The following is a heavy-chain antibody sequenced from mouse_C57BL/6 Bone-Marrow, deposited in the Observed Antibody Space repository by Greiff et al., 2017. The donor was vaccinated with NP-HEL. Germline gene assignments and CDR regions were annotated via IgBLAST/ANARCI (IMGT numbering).Heavy chain of an antibody. CDR2: IYPGSGNT. CDR1: GYTFTDYY. V-gene: IGHV1-76*01. D-gene: IGHD1-1*01. Sequence: QVQLQQSGAELVRPGASVKLSCKASGYTFTDYYINWVKQRPGQGLEWIARIYPGSGNTYYNEKFKGKATLTAEKSSSTAYMQLSSLTSEDSAVYFCANYYGSPYYAMDYWGQGTSVTVSS. CDR3: ANYYGSPYYAMDY. J-gene: IGHJ4*01.